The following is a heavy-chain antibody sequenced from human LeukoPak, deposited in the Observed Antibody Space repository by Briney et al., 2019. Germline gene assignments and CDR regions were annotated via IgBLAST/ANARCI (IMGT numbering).Heavy chain of an antibody. J-gene: IGHJ4*02. CDR2: IKQDGSEK. CDR1: GFTFSSYW. D-gene: IGHD3-9*01. V-gene: IGHV3-7*01. CDR3: ARSLRYFDWLHTSYYFDY. Sequence: GGSLRLSCAASGFTFSSYWMSWVRQAPGKGREGVANIKQDGSEKYYVDSVKGRFTISRDNAKNSLYLQMNSLRAEDTAVYYCARSLRYFDWLHTSYYFDYWGQGTLVTVSS.